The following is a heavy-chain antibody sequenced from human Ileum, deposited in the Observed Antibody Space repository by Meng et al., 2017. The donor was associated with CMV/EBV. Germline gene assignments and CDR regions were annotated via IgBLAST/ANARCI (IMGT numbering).Heavy chain of an antibody. CDR1: GFTFSSDS. D-gene: IGHD3-10*01. V-gene: IGHV3-21*01. CDR3: ARDIGQSYGMDV. CDR2: ISSSSSYI. Sequence: GESLKISCAASGFTFSSDSMNWVRQAPGKGLEWVSSISSSSSYIYYADSVKGRFTISRDNAKNSLYLQMNSLRAEDTAVYYCARDIGQSYGMDVWGQG. J-gene: IGHJ6*02.